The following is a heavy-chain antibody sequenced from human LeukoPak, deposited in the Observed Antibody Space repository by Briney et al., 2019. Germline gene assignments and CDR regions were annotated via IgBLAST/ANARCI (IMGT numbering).Heavy chain of an antibody. CDR2: IYTSGTT. CDR3: ARGASGSYHYFDY. Sequence: PSQTLSLTCAVSGGSISSGGYSWSWIRQPAGKGLEWIGRIYTSGTTNYNPSVTSRVTMSVDTSKNHFSLKLSSVTAADTAVYYCARGASGSYHYFDYWGQGTLVTVSS. V-gene: IGHV4-61*02. J-gene: IGHJ4*02. D-gene: IGHD1-26*01. CDR1: GGSISSGGYS.